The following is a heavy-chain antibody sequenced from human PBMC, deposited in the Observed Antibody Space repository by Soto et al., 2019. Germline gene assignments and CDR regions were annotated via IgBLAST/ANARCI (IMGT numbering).Heavy chain of an antibody. J-gene: IGHJ4*02. CDR2: IKSDGTYT. D-gene: IGHD3-16*01. V-gene: IGHV3-74*01. CDR1: GFTFSNYW. Sequence: GSLRLSCTASGFTFSNYWMHWVRQAAGKGLEWVSRIKSDGTYTNYADSVKGRFTISRDNAKNTLSLQMHSLRAEDTAVYFCVGEDFDYWGQGTQVTVSS. CDR3: VGEDFDY.